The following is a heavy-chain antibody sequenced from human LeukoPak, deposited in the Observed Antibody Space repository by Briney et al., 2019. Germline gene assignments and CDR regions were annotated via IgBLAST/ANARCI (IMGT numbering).Heavy chain of an antibody. CDR2: IKEDGSET. CDR1: GFTFKKYW. J-gene: IGHJ2*01. D-gene: IGHD4-17*01. V-gene: IGHV3-7*01. CDR3: ASTIVTTVYPPGWYFDL. Sequence: GGSLRLSCAASGFTFKKYWMNWVRQVPGKGLECLAKIKEDGSETYYADSVKGRFTISRDNPKSSLFLQMDSLRAEDTAVYYCASTIVTTVYPPGWYFDLWGRGTQVTVSS.